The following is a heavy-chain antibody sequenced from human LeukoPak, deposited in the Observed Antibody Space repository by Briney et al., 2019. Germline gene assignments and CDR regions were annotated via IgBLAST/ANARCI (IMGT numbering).Heavy chain of an antibody. V-gene: IGHV3-30-3*02. CDR3: AKFVRSSGLSQNDY. CDR1: GFTFSSYA. D-gene: IGHD3-22*01. CDR2: ISYDGSNK. Sequence: GGSLRLSCAASGFTFSSYAMHWVRQAPGKGLERVAVISYDGSNKYYADSVKGRFTISRDNSKNTPYLQMNSLRAEDTAVYYCAKFVRSSGLSQNDYWGQGTLVTVSS. J-gene: IGHJ4*02.